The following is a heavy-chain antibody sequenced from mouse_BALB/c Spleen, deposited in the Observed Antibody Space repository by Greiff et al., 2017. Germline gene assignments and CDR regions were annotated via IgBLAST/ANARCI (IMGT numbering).Heavy chain of an antibody. CDR3: ARGYYGSSYDY. J-gene: IGHJ2*01. Sequence: LVESGAELARPGASVKMSCKASGYTFTSYTMHWVKQRPGQGLEWIGYINPSSGYTNYNQKFKDKATLTADKSSSTAYMQLSSLTSEDSAVYDCARGYYGSSYDYWGQGTTLTVSS. D-gene: IGHD1-1*01. CDR2: INPSSGYT. V-gene: IGHV1-4*01. CDR1: GYTFTSYT.